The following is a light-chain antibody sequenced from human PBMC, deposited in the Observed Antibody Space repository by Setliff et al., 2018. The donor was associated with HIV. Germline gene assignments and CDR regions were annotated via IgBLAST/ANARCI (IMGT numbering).Light chain of an antibody. V-gene: IGLV2-11*01. CDR2: DVR. CDR1: SSDVGNYNY. J-gene: IGLJ1*01. Sequence: QSALTQPRSVSGSPGQTITLSRTGSSSDVGNYNYVSWYQQYPGKAPKLIIFDVRRRPSGVPDRFSGSKSQNTASLTISGLQPEDEADYYCCSYVGSYSYIFGTGTKVTVL. CDR3: CSYVGSYSYI.